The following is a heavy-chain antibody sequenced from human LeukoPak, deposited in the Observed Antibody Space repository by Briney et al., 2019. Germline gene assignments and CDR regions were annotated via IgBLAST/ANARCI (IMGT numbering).Heavy chain of an antibody. CDR3: ARPYCSGGSCSLDY. J-gene: IGHJ4*02. D-gene: IGHD2-15*01. CDR2: IYYSGST. CDR1: GGSISSYY. Sequence: SETLSLTCTVSGGSISSYYWSWIRQPPGKGLEWIGYIYYSGSTNYNPSLKSRVTISVDTSKNQFSLKLSSVTAADTAVYYCARPYCSGGSCSLDYWGQGTLVTVSS. V-gene: IGHV4-59*01.